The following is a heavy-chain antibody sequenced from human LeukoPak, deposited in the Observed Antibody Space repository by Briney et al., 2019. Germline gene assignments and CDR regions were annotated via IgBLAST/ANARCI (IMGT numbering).Heavy chain of an antibody. V-gene: IGHV3-43*02. CDR2: ISGDGGST. J-gene: IGHJ4*02. Sequence: GGSLRPSCAASGFTFDHYAMHWVRHPLGKGREWVSLISGDGGSTYYADPVKGRFTISRDNSQNSLYLQMNSLRTEDTALYYCTKDRDNWGQGTLVTVSS. CDR3: TKDRDN. CDR1: GFTFDHYA.